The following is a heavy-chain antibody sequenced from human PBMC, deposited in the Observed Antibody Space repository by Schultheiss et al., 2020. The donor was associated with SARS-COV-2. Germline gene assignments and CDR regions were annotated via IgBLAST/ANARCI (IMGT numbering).Heavy chain of an antibody. D-gene: IGHD2-15*01. V-gene: IGHV4-59*12. CDR3: AREWPVGHVSGFDY. Sequence: SQTLSLTCTVSGGSISSYYWSWIRQPPGKGLEWIGYIYYSGSTYYNPSLKSRVTISVDTSKNQFSLKLSSVNAADTAVYFCAREWPVGHVSGFDYWGQGTLVTVSS. CDR1: GGSISSYY. CDR2: IYYSGST. J-gene: IGHJ4*02.